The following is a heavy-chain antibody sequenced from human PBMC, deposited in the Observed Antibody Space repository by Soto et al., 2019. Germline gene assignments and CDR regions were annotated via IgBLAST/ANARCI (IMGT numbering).Heavy chain of an antibody. J-gene: IGHJ4*02. V-gene: IGHV3-23*01. CDR1: GLTFSSYA. D-gene: IGHD3-3*01. Sequence: EVQLLESGGGLVQPGGSLRLSCAASGLTFSSYAMSCVRQAPGKGPEWVSGISDSGGSTYYADSVKGRFTISRDNSKNTLYLQMNSLRAEDTAVYYCAKTWSGAHFDYWGQGTLVTVSS. CDR3: AKTWSGAHFDY. CDR2: ISDSGGST.